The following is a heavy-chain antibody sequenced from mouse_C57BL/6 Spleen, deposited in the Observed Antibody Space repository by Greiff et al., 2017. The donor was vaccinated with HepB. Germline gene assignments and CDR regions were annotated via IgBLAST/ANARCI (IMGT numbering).Heavy chain of an antibody. J-gene: IGHJ2*01. D-gene: IGHD3-2*02. CDR3: ARRDSSDFDY. CDR1: GYTFTSYW. CDR2: IYPSDSET. V-gene: IGHV1-61*01. Sequence: QVHVKQPGAELVRPGSSVKLSCKASGYTFTSYWMDWVKQRPGQGLEWIGNIYPSDSETHYNQKFKDKATLTVDKSSSTAYMQLSSLTSEDSAVYYCARRDSSDFDYWGQGTTLTVSS.